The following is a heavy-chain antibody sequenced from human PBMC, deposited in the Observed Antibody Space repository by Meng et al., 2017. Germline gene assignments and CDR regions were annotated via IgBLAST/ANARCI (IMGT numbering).Heavy chain of an antibody. Sequence: LEGPGRTLVKPPQTLTLTCTFSGFSLIKCGVGVGWIRQSPGKALVWLALIYWDDDKRYSPSLKSRLTITKDTSKNQVVLTMTNMDPVDTATYYCAHRRGDSREGWFDPWGQGTLVTVSS. J-gene: IGHJ5*02. CDR3: AHRRGDSREGWFDP. V-gene: IGHV2-5*02. D-gene: IGHD2-21*02. CDR1: GFSLIKCGVG. CDR2: IYWDDDK.